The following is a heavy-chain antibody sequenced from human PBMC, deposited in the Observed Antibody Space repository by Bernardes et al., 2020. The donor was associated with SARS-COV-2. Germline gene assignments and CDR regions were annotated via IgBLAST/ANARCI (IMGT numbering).Heavy chain of an antibody. Sequence: SETLSLTCAVYGGSFSGYYWSWIRQPPGKGLEWIGEINHSGSTNYSPSLKSRVTISVDTSKNQFSLKLSSVTAADTAVYYCARGQEQAWSWDDNDAFDIWGQGTMVTVSS. CDR3: ARGQEQAWSWDDNDAFDI. V-gene: IGHV4-34*01. CDR2: INHSGST. J-gene: IGHJ3*02. D-gene: IGHD1-26*01. CDR1: GGSFSGYY.